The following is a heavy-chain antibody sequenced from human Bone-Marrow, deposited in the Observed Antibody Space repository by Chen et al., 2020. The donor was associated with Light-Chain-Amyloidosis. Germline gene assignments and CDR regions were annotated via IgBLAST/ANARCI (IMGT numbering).Heavy chain of an antibody. V-gene: IGHV4-39*02. Sequence: QLQLQESGPGLVKPSETLSLTCTVSDGSINSGDYYWGWLRQSPGKGLEWIGSIYYSGAAFYNPSLRSRVTISLDTSKNLLSLRLTSVTAAATAVYYCSIRIAVPGANEETWGQGTLVTVSS. CDR1: DGSINSGDYY. J-gene: IGHJ5*02. CDR2: IYYSGAA. D-gene: IGHD6-19*01. CDR3: SIRIAVPGANEET.